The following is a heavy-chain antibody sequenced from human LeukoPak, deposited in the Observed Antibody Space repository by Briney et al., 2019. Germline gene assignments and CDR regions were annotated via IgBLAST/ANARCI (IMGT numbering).Heavy chain of an antibody. CDR3: AQGENFNYGSGTYQPN. CDR2: ISSSGSTI. V-gene: IGHV3-11*01. Sequence: GGSLSLSCAASGFTFSDYYMSWIRQAPGKGLEWVSYISSSGSTIYYADSVKGRFTISRDNAKNSLFLQMNSLRAEDTAVYYCAQGENFNYGSGTYQPNWGQGTLVTVSS. J-gene: IGHJ4*02. CDR1: GFTFSDYY. D-gene: IGHD3-10*01.